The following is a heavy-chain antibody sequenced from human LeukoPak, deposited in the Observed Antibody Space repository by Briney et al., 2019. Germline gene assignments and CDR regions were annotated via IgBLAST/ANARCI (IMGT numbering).Heavy chain of an antibody. CDR1: GFTFSIYS. J-gene: IGHJ5*02. D-gene: IGHD6-13*01. CDR2: ISSSSSYI. CDR3: ARNPAPWEQQLGKFWFDP. Sequence: GGSLRLSCAASGFTFSIYSMNWVRQAPGKGLEGVSSISSSSSYIYYADSVKGRFTISRDNAKNSLYLQMNSLRAEDTAVYYCARNPAPWEQQLGKFWFDPWGQGTLVTVSS. V-gene: IGHV3-21*01.